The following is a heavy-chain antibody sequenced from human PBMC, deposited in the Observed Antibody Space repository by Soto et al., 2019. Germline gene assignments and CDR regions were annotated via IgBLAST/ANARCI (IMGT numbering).Heavy chain of an antibody. CDR3: THRLVGPGQGY. D-gene: IGHD2-15*01. J-gene: IGHJ4*02. Sequence: QITLEETSPTLVKPTQTLPLTCTFSGFSLTTGRVGVGWIRQPPGKALEWLAVIHWNDDNHYSPSLKSRLTXTXXTSKNQVVLTLTNMDPVDTATYYCTHRLVGPGQGYWGQGTLVTVSS. CDR1: GFSLTTGRVG. V-gene: IGHV2-5*01. CDR2: IHWNDDN.